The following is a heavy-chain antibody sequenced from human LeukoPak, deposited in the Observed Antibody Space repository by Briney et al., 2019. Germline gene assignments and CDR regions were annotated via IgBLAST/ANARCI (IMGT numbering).Heavy chain of an antibody. Sequence: GGSLRLSCAASGFTFNDYAMSWVRQAPGKGLEWVSIITGSDSSTSYADSVKGRFTNSRDNSKNMVYLQMNSLRAEDTAVYYCAKTGGNHWGFDYWGQGTLVTVSS. CDR2: ITGSDSST. CDR3: AKTGGNHWGFDY. V-gene: IGHV3-23*01. CDR1: GFTFNDYA. D-gene: IGHD2-8*02. J-gene: IGHJ4*02.